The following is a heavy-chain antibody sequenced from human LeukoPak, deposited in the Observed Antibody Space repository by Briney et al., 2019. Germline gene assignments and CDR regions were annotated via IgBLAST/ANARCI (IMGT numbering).Heavy chain of an antibody. CDR2: IGGDETTK. CDR3: AKDLAGYGAFDY. D-gene: IGHD5-12*01. J-gene: IGHJ4*02. CDR1: GFTSTNYA. V-gene: IGHV3-33*03. Sequence: GGSLRLFCAASGFTSTNYAMHWVRQAPGKGLEWVAIIGGDETTKYYADPVRGRFTISRDNSKNTLYLQMSSLRGEDTAVYYCAKDLAGYGAFDYWGQGALVTVSS.